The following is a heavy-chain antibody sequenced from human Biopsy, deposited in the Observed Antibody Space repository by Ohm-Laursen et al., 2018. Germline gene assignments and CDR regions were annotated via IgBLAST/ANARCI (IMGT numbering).Heavy chain of an antibody. CDR3: ARESALKWYQSLSYFNGMDV. Sequence: SLRLSCAASGFIFNTYTMNRVRQAPGEGLEWVSSISSRSSDIYYADSVKGRFTISRDNAKNSLFLHMNSLRAEDTAVYYCARESALKWYQSLSYFNGMDVWGQGTTVTVSS. J-gene: IGHJ6*02. CDR1: GFIFNTYT. V-gene: IGHV3-21*01. D-gene: IGHD2-2*01. CDR2: ISSRSSDI.